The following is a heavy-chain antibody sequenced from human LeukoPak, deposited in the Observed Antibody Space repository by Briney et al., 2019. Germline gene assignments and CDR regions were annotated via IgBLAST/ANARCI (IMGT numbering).Heavy chain of an antibody. CDR3: ARDLGRWLQKLDY. CDR1: GFTFSSYA. J-gene: IGHJ4*02. Sequence: GGSLRLSCAASGFTFSSYAMPWVRQAPGKGLEWVAVISYDGSNKYYADSVKGRFTISRDNSKNTLYLQMNSLRAEDTAVYYCARDLGRWLQKLDYWGQGTLVTVSS. V-gene: IGHV3-30-3*01. CDR2: ISYDGSNK. D-gene: IGHD3-16*01.